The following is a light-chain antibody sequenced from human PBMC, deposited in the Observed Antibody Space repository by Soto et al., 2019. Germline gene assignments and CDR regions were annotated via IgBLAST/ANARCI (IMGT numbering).Light chain of an antibody. CDR2: EGS. V-gene: IGLV2-23*01. CDR1: SSDVGSYNL. J-gene: IGLJ1*01. Sequence: QSVLTQPASGSGSPGQSITISCTGTSSDVGSYNLVSWYQQHPGKAPKLMIYEGSKRPSGVSNRFSGSKSGNTASLTISGLQAEDEADYYCCSYAGSSTFVFGTGTKVTVX. CDR3: CSYAGSSTFV.